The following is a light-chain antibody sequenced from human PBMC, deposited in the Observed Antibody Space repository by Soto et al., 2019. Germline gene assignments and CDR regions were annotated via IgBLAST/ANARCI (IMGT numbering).Light chain of an antibody. CDR3: QQSHSTPLT. CDR1: QSITTY. V-gene: IGKV1-39*01. J-gene: IGKJ4*01. Sequence: DIQMTQSPSSLSAFVGDRVTITCRASQSITTYLNWYQHKPGKAPNLLIYAASTLRSGVPSRFSGSGSGTDFTLTINTLQPEDFATYYCQQSHSTPLTFGGGTKVEIK. CDR2: AAS.